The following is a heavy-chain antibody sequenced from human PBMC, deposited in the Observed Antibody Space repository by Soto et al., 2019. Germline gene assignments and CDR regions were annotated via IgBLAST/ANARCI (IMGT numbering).Heavy chain of an antibody. CDR3: ARLRVPLPVTKISSLDL. CDR2: IYPGDSET. V-gene: IGHV5-51*01. Sequence: ESVTISFKTSGYTCNSYWIAWVRQIPGKGLEFMGIIYPGDSETRYSPSFQGQVTISADKSNTTAHLQWSSLKASDTAMYFCARLRVPLPVTKISSLDLWGQGTLVTVSS. D-gene: IGHD4-17*01. J-gene: IGHJ4*02. CDR1: GYTCNSYW.